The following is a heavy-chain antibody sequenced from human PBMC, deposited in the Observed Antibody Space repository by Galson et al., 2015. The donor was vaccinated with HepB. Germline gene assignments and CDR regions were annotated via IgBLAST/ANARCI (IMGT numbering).Heavy chain of an antibody. CDR3: AKDHLTSITARPSDY. V-gene: IGHV3-23*01. D-gene: IGHD6-6*01. J-gene: IGHJ4*02. CDR2: MSGSGGRT. Sequence: SLRLSCAASGFTFSTYAMNWVRQAPGKGLQWVSAMSGSGGRTYYADSVKGRFTISRDNSKNTLYLQMNSLRAEDTAVYYCAKDHLTSITARPSDYWGQGTLVTVSS. CDR1: GFTFSTYA.